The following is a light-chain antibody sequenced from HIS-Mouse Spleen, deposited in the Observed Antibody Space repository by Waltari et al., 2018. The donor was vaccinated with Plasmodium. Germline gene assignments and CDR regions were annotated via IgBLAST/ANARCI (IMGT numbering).Light chain of an antibody. Sequence: PGQSITISCTGTSSDVGSYNLVSWYQQPPGKAPKLMIYEGSKRPSGVSNRFSCSKSGNTASLTISGLQAEDEADYYCCSYAGSSTSPWVFGGGTKLTVL. CDR1: SSDVGSYNL. V-gene: IGLV2-23*01. CDR3: CSYAGSSTSPWV. CDR2: EGS. J-gene: IGLJ3*02.